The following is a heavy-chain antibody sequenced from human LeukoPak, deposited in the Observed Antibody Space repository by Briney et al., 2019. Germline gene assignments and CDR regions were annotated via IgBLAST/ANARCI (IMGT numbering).Heavy chain of an antibody. CDR1: GYTFSGYY. J-gene: IGHJ4*02. CDR2: INPNSGGT. D-gene: IGHD6-19*01. V-gene: IGHV1-2*02. Sequence: GASVKVSCKASGYTFSGYYMHWVRQAPAQGLEWMGWINPNSGGTNYAQKFQGRVTMTRDTSISTAYMEMRRLRSDDTAVYYCARLGYSSGSDYWGQGTLVTVSS. CDR3: ARLGYSSGSDY.